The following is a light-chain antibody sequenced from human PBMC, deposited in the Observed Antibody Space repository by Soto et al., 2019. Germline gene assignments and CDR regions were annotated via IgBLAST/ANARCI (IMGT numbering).Light chain of an antibody. V-gene: IGKV1-13*02. CDR3: QQFNIYPIT. CDR1: QDISGA. J-gene: IGKJ5*01. CDR2: DVS. Sequence: AIQVTQSPSSLSASVGDRVTITCRASQDISGALAWYQQKPGKAPKLLIYDVSTVQSGVPSRFSGRGSGTDFTLTITSLQPEDFATYYCQQFNIYPITFGQGTRLDI.